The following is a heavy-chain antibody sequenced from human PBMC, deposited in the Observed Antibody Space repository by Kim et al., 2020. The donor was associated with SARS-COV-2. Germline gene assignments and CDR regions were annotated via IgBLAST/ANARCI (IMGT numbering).Heavy chain of an antibody. CDR2: IWYDGSNK. Sequence: GGSLRLSCAASGFTFSSYGMHWVRQAPGKGLEWVAVIWYDGSNKYYADSVKGRFTISRDNSKNTLYLQMNSRRAEDTAVYYCARDKSSSSSGFDYWGQGTLVTVSS. CDR3: ARDKSSSSSGFDY. D-gene: IGHD6-6*01. J-gene: IGHJ4*02. CDR1: GFTFSSYG. V-gene: IGHV3-33*01.